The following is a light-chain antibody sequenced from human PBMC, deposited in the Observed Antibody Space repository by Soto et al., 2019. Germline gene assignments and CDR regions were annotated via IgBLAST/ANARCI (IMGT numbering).Light chain of an antibody. J-gene: IGKJ3*01. CDR2: DAS. Sequence: EIVLTQSPATLSLSPGERATLSCRASQSVSSFLAWYQQKPGQAPRLLIYDASNRATGIPARFSGSGSGTDFTLTISSLEPEDFAIYYCQQRNNWPPIFTFGPGTKVDIK. CDR3: QQRNNWPPIFT. CDR1: QSVSSF. V-gene: IGKV3-11*01.